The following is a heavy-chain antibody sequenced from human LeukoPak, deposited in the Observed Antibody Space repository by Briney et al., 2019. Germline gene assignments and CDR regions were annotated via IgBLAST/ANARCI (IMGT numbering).Heavy chain of an antibody. CDR3: AKDEGRCLDY. CDR2: ISGDGGTT. Sequence: GGSLRLSCAASGFTFDDYAMHWVRHATGKGLEWVALISGDGGTTYYADSVRGRFTISRDNSKNSPYLQMNSLRTEDTALYYCAKDEGRCLDYWGQGTLVTVSS. V-gene: IGHV3-43*02. CDR1: GFTFDDYA. J-gene: IGHJ4*02. D-gene: IGHD2-15*01.